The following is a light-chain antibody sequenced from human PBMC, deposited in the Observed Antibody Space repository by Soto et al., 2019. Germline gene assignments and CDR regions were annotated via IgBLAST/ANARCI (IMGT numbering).Light chain of an antibody. V-gene: IGKV1-33*01. J-gene: IGKJ3*01. Sequence: DIQMTQSPSSLSSSVGDRVTITCQASQDISNSLNWYQQKPGKAPKLLIYDASNLETRGPSRFRGSGSGTYFTFTISRLQPEDIGTYSCQQYDNLPPLFTFGPGTKVDIK. CDR2: DAS. CDR3: QQYDNLPPLFT. CDR1: QDISNS.